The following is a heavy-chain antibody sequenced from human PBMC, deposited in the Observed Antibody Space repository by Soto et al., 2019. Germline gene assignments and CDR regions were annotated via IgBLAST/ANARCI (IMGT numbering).Heavy chain of an antibody. Sequence: TSETLSLTCIVSGGFISSYYWNCIRQPPGKGLEWIGHISYSGSTNYNPSLKSRVTISVDTSKNQFSLKLSSLTAADTAVYYCARGRQLGNWFDPWGQGTLVTVSS. CDR2: ISYSGST. CDR3: ARGRQLGNWFDP. V-gene: IGHV4-59*01. CDR1: GGFISSYY. D-gene: IGHD6-6*01. J-gene: IGHJ5*02.